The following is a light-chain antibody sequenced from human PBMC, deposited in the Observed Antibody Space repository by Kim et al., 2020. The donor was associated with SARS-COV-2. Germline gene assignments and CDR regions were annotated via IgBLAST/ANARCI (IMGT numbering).Light chain of an antibody. V-gene: IGLV2-11*01. CDR3: FSYAGSYVV. CDR2: DVS. Sequence: PGQSVTLSCTGTSSDVGGYNYVSWYQQHPGKAPKLMIYDVSERPSGVPDRFSGSKSGNTASLTISGLQAEDEADYYCFSYAGSYVVFGGGTKLTVL. CDR1: SSDVGGYNY. J-gene: IGLJ2*01.